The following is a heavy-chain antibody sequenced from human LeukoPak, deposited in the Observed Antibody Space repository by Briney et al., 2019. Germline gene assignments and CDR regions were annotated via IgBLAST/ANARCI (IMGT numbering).Heavy chain of an antibody. CDR2: IYYSGST. Sequence: SETLSLTCTVSGGSISGGDYYWSWIRQPPGTGLEWIGYIYYSGSTYYNPSLKSRVTISVDTSKDQFSLKLSSVTAADTAVYYCARAKVLRFLEWLYVDYWGQGALVTVSS. V-gene: IGHV4-30-4*08. CDR1: GGSISGGDYY. CDR3: ARAKVLRFLEWLYVDY. D-gene: IGHD3-3*01. J-gene: IGHJ4*02.